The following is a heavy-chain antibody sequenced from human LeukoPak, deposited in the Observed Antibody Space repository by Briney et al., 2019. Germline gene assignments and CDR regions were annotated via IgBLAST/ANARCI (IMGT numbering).Heavy chain of an antibody. J-gene: IGHJ4*02. CDR1: GGSFSGYY. CDR2: INHSGST. D-gene: IGHD6-25*01. V-gene: IGHV4-34*01. CDR3: ATGSVVVPPTGY. Sequence: PSETLSLTCAVYGGSFSGYYWSWIRQPPGKGLEWIGEINHSGSTNYNPSLKSRVTISVDTSKNHFSLKLSSVTAEDTAVYYCATGSVVVPPTGYWGQGTLVTVSS.